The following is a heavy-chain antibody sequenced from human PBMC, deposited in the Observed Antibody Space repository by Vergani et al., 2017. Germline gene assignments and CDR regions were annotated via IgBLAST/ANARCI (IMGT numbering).Heavy chain of an antibody. V-gene: IGHV3-9*01. Sequence: EVHLLESGGGLVQSGGSLRLSCAASGFTFDDYAMHWVRQAPGKGLEWVSGISWNSGSIGYADSVKGRFTISRDNAKNSLYLQMNSLRAEDTALYYCVKAMGGSLYYYYMDVWGKGTTVTVSS. CDR2: ISWNSGSI. J-gene: IGHJ6*03. CDR3: VKAMGGSLYYYYMDV. D-gene: IGHD5-12*01. CDR1: GFTFDDYA.